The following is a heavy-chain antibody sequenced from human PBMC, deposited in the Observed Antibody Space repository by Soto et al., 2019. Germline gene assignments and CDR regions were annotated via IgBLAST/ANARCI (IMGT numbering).Heavy chain of an antibody. CDR1: GASISSGGYY. D-gene: IGHD4-17*01. CDR2: IYNSGTT. V-gene: IGHV4-31*11. J-gene: IGHJ3*02. Sequence: QVQLQESGPGLVKPSQTLSLTCAVSGASISSGGYYWNWIRQHPGKGLEWIGHIYNSGTTHSNPSLKRRLTRAVDASKNPFFLKRDSLTPADTAVYYCAREGSSTVTALRAVEIWGHGTVVTVSP. CDR3: AREGSSTVTALRAVEI.